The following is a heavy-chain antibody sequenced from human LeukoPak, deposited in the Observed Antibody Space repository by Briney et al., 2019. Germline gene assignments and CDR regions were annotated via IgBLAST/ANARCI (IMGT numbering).Heavy chain of an antibody. Sequence: LETLSLTCAVYGGSFSGYYWSWIRQPPGKGLEWIANIYYSGTSSYNPSLKSRVTISLDTSTDQFSLRLRSVTAADTAVYFCARDTDYSAGWYDKWGQGTLVTVSS. J-gene: IGHJ5*02. V-gene: IGHV4-59*01. CDR3: ARDTDYSAGWYDK. CDR1: GGSFSGYY. D-gene: IGHD4/OR15-4a*01. CDR2: IYYSGTS.